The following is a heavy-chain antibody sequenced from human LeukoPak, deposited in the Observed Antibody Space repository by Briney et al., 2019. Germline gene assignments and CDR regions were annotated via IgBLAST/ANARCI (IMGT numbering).Heavy chain of an antibody. CDR3: ARGWSKVVPAAFDY. Sequence: GGSLRLSCAASGFTVSNNYMSWVRQAPGKGLEWVSYISSSGSTIYYADSVKGRFTISRDNAKNSLYLQMNSLRAEDTAVYYCARGWSKVVPAAFDYWGQGTLVTVPS. D-gene: IGHD2-2*01. CDR1: GFTVSNNY. CDR2: ISSSGSTI. J-gene: IGHJ4*02. V-gene: IGHV3-11*04.